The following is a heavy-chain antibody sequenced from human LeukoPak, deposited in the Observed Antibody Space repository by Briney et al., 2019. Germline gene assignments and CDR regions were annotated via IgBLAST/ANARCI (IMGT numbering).Heavy chain of an antibody. J-gene: IGHJ4*02. D-gene: IGHD3-22*01. V-gene: IGHV3-33*06. CDR3: AKDSYYDSSGYYR. CDR2: IWYDGSNK. CDR1: GFSFSSYG. Sequence: PGGSLRLSCAASGFSFSSYGMHWVRQAPGKGLEWVAVIWYDGSNKYYADSVKGRFTISRDNSKNTLYLQMNSLRAEDTAVYYCAKDSYYDSSGYYRWGQGTLVTVSS.